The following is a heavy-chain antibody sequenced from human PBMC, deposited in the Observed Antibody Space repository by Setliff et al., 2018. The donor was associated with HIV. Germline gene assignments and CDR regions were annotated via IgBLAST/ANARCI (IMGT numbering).Heavy chain of an antibody. CDR1: GFSNSA. J-gene: IGHJ4*02. D-gene: IGHD1-26*01. Sequence: GGSLRLSCAASGFSNSALHWVRQAPGKGLEWVGRIGSKANNYATEYGASVKGRFINSRDDSKDMAYLQMNSLRTEDTAIYYCTRHRGSFDYWGLGTLVTVSS. V-gene: IGHV3-73*01. CDR2: IGSKANNYAT. CDR3: TRHRGSFDY.